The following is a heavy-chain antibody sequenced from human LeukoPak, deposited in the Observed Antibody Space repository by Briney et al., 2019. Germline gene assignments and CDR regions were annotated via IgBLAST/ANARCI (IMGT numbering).Heavy chain of an antibody. Sequence: SETLSLTCAVYGGSFSGYYWSWIRQPPGKGLEWIGEINHSGSTNYNPSLKSRVTISVDTSKNQFSLKLSSVTAADTAVYYCARGRRRYCSSTSCYTHWFDPWGQGTLVTVSS. CDR3: ARGRRRYCSSTSCYTHWFDP. D-gene: IGHD2-2*02. CDR1: GGSFSGYY. V-gene: IGHV4-34*01. CDR2: INHSGST. J-gene: IGHJ5*02.